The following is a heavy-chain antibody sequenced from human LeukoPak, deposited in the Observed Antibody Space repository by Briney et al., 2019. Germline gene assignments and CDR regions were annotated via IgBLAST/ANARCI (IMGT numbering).Heavy chain of an antibody. CDR2: ISSNGYST. Sequence: PGGSLKLSCAASGFTFSNYAMHWVRQAPGQGPEYVAAISSNGYSTYYANSVKGRFTISRDNAKNSLYLQMNSLRAEDTAVYYCARDSDYYGSGSYYVYYYYYMDVWGKGTTVTISS. CDR1: GFTFSNYA. J-gene: IGHJ6*03. D-gene: IGHD3-10*01. CDR3: ARDSDYYGSGSYYVYYYYYMDV. V-gene: IGHV3-64*01.